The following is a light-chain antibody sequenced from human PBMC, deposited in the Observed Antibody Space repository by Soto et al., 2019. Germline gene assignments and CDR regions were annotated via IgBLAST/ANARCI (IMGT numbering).Light chain of an antibody. Sequence: QSALTQPRSVSGSPGQSVTISCTGTSXDVGGYDFVSWYQQHPGKAPKLMISDVSKRPSGVPDRFSGSKSGNTASLTISGLQAEAEADYYCCSYAGDLALFGGGTKVTVL. CDR3: CSYAGDLAL. V-gene: IGLV2-11*01. J-gene: IGLJ2*01. CDR1: SXDVGGYDF. CDR2: DVS.